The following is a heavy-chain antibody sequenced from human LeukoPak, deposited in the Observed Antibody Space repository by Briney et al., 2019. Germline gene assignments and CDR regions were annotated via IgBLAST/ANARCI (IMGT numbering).Heavy chain of an antibody. Sequence: HPGGSLRLSCAASGFTFSSYAMHWVRQALGKGLEWVSGISWNSGSIGYADSVKGRFTISRDNAKNSLYLQMNSLRAEDTALYYCAKDRSYDILTGPYYFDYWGQGTLVTVSS. CDR1: GFTFSSYA. CDR2: ISWNSGSI. J-gene: IGHJ4*02. D-gene: IGHD3-9*01. CDR3: AKDRSYDILTGPYYFDY. V-gene: IGHV3-9*01.